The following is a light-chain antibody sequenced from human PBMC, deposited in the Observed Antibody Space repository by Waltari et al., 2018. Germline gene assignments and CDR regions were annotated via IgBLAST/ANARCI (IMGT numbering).Light chain of an antibody. CDR1: QSVSRA. CDR3: QHYLRLPVT. V-gene: IGKV3-20*01. CDR2: GAS. Sequence: EIVLTQSPGTLSLSLGERATLSCRASQSVSRALAWYQQKPGQAPRLLIYGASTRATGIPDRFSGSGSGTDFSLTIGRLEPDDFAVYYCQHYLRLPVTFGQGTTVEI. J-gene: IGKJ1*01.